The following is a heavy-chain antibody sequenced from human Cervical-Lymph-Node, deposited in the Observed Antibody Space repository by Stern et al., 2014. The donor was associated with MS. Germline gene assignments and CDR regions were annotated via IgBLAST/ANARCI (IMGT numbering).Heavy chain of an antibody. CDR1: GYSFTIYY. CDR2: IYPYDLYT. V-gene: IGHV5-51*01. J-gene: IGHJ4*02. CDR3: ARHVQGFDY. Sequence: EVQLVQSGAEVKKPGESLKISCKLSGYSFTIYYIAWVRQMPGKGLEWMGVIYPYDLYTTYSPSFQGQVTISADKSITTAYLQWSSLRASDTAMYYCARHVQGFDYWGQGTLVTVSS.